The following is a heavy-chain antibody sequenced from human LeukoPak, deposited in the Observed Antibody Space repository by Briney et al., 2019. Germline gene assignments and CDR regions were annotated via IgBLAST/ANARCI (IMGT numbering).Heavy chain of an antibody. CDR3: AKDGGSSY. CDR2: IRYDGSNK. D-gene: IGHD1-26*01. Sequence: GGSLRLSCAASGFTFNNYDMNWDRQAPGKGLEWVAFIRYDGSNKYYADSVKGRFTISRDNSKNTLYLQMNSLRAEDTAVYYCAKDGGSSYWGQGTLVTVSS. J-gene: IGHJ4*02. CDR1: GFTFNNYD. V-gene: IGHV3-30*02.